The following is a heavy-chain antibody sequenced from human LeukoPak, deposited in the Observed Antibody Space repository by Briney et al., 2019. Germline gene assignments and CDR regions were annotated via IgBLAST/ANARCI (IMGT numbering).Heavy chain of an antibody. CDR3: ARRGGYRPFDY. CDR1: GGSISSSSYY. V-gene: IGHV4-39*01. CDR2: IYYSGST. D-gene: IGHD5-12*01. Sequence: SETLSLTCTVSGGSISSSSYYWGWIRQPPGKGLEWIGSIYYSGSTYYNPSLKSRVTISVDTSKNQFSLELSSVTAADTAVYYCARRGGYRPFDYWGQGTLVTVSS. J-gene: IGHJ4*02.